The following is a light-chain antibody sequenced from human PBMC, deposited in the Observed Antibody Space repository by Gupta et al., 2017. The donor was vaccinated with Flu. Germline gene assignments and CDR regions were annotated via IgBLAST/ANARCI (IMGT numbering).Light chain of an antibody. Sequence: DIQMSQSPSTLSASVGGRVTITCRASQSISSWLAWYQHKPAPAPKLLIYKESSLESGVPSRCSGSGSGTEFTLTISSLQPDDFETYYCQQNKHYPRTFGQGTKVEIK. V-gene: IGKV1-5*03. CDR1: QSISSW. J-gene: IGKJ1*01. CDR2: KES. CDR3: QQNKHYPRT.